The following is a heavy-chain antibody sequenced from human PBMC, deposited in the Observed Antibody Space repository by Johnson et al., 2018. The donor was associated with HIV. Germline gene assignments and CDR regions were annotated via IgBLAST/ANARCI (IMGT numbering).Heavy chain of an antibody. D-gene: IGHD5-24*01. CDR1: GFTFSDYY. Sequence: QVQLVESGGGLVKPGGSLRLSCAASGFTFSDYYMSWIRQAPGKGLEWVSNVNWNGGSTYYADSVKGRFTISRDNSKNTLYLQMNSLKTEDTAVYYCTTDLLRWLQGENAFDIWGQGTMVTVSS. CDR3: TTDLLRWLQGENAFDI. CDR2: VNWNGGST. J-gene: IGHJ3*02. V-gene: IGHV3-11*01.